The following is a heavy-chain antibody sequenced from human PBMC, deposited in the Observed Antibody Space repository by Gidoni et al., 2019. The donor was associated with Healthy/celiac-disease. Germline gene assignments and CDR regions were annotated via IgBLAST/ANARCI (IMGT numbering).Heavy chain of an antibody. D-gene: IGHD3-22*01. CDR2: IYTSGST. V-gene: IGHV4-61*02. J-gene: IGHJ6*02. CDR1: GGPISSVSYY. Sequence: VKPSQTLSLTCTVPGGPISSVSYYCRWIRQPAGKGLEWIGRIYTSGSTNYNPSLKSRVTISVDTSKNQFSLKLSSVTAADTAVYYCARDSLHYDSSGYYYYYGMDVWGQGTTVTVSS. CDR3: ARDSLHYDSSGYYYYYGMDV.